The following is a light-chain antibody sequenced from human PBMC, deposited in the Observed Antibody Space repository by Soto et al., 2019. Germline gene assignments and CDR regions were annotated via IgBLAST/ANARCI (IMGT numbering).Light chain of an antibody. CDR2: AAS. J-gene: IGKJ1*01. CDR1: QSLTSSY. V-gene: IGKV3-20*01. CDR3: QQMGT. Sequence: EILLTQSPGTLSLSPGERVTLSCRASQSLTSSYLAWYQQKPGQAPRLLIYAASSRATGIPDRFSGSGSGTDFTLTISRLEPEDFAVYYCQQMGTFGQGTKVDIK.